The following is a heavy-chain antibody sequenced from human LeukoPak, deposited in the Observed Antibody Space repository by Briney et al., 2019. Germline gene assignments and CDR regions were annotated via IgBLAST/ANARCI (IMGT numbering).Heavy chain of an antibody. Sequence: SETLSLTCTVSGGSISSGGYYWSWIRQHPGKGLEWIGYIYYSGSTYYNPSLKSRVTISVDTSKNQFSLKLSSVTAADTAVYYCARRTMWSPTYYYGSGSAFDIWGQGTMVTVSS. CDR1: GGSISSGGYY. V-gene: IGHV4-31*03. D-gene: IGHD3-10*01. CDR3: ARRTMWSPTYYYGSGSAFDI. J-gene: IGHJ3*02. CDR2: IYYSGST.